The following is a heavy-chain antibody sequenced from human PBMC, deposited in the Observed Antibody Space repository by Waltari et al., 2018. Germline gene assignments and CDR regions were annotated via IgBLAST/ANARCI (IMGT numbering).Heavy chain of an antibody. CDR2: IWYDGSNK. V-gene: IGHV3-33*01. Sequence: QVQLVESGGGVVQPGRSLRLSCAVSGFTFSSYGMHWFRQAPGKGLEWVAVIWYDGSNKYYADSVKGRFTISRDNSKNTLYLQMNSLRAEDTAVYYCARGASIGDYFDYWGQGTLVTVSS. J-gene: IGHJ4*02. D-gene: IGHD1-26*01. CDR3: ARGASIGDYFDY. CDR1: GFTFSSYG.